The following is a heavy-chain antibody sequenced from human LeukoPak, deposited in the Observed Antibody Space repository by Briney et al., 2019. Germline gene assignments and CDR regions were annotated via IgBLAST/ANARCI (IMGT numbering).Heavy chain of an antibody. CDR2: ISSSSSYI. CDR1: GFTFSSYS. Sequence: GGSLRLSCAASGFTFSSYSMNWVRQAPGKGLEWVSSISSSSSYIYYADSVKGRFTISRDNAKNSLYLQMNSLRAEDTAVYYCARDESYCSSTSCYPIYYYYMDVWGKGTTVTVSS. D-gene: IGHD2-2*01. CDR3: ARDESYCSSTSCYPIYYYYMDV. V-gene: IGHV3-21*01. J-gene: IGHJ6*03.